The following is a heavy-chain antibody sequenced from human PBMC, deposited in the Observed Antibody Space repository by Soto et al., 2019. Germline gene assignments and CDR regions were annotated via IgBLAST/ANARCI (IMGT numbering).Heavy chain of an antibody. Sequence: EASVKVSCKASGYTFTNYGFSWARQAPGQRLEWMGWISPYNGNTNYAQKLQGRLTMTTDTSTSTAYMELRSLTSDDTAMYFCAGDPHTYGDYGNNWFDPWGQGTLVTVSS. V-gene: IGHV1-18*01. J-gene: IGHJ5*02. CDR1: GYTFTNYG. CDR3: AGDPHTYGDYGNNWFDP. D-gene: IGHD4-17*01. CDR2: ISPYNGNT.